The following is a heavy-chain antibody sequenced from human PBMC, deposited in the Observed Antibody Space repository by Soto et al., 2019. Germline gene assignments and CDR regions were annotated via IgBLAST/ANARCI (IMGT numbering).Heavy chain of an antibody. J-gene: IGHJ6*02. CDR1: GYTFTSYA. V-gene: IGHV1-3*01. D-gene: IGHD3-22*01. Sequence: GASVKVSCKASGYTFTSYAMHWVRQAPGQRLEWMGWINAGNGNTKYSQKFQGRVTITRDTSASTAYMELSSLRSEDTAVYYCARVYYDSSGYYYGPRYYYYGMDVWGQGTTVTVSS. CDR3: ARVYYDSSGYYYGPRYYYYGMDV. CDR2: INAGNGNT.